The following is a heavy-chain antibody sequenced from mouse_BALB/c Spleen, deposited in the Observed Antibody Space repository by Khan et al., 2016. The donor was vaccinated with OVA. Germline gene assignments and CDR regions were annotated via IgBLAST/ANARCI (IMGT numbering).Heavy chain of an antibody. V-gene: IGHV1S135*01. CDR2: IDPFSTGT. D-gene: IGHD3-3*01. CDR3: ARGTFDY. J-gene: IGHJ3*01. Sequence: EVQLQESGPELMKPGASVSISCKASGYSFTTYYIHWVKQSRGKRLEWIGYIDPFSTGTDYNQKFKGQATLTVDKSSNAAYMHLSSLTSEDSAVYYCARGTFDYWGQGTLVTVSA. CDR1: GYSFTTYY.